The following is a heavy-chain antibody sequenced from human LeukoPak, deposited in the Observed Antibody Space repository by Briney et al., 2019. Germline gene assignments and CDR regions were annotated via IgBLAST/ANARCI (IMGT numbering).Heavy chain of an antibody. Sequence: GGSLTLSCAASGFTFSSSWMAWVRQAPGKGLEWVANIKYDGNEIYYVDSVKGRFTISRDNAKNSLHLEMNSLRADDTAVYYCAAMDHFDHWGQGTLVSVSS. CDR3: AAMDHFDH. CDR1: GFTFSSSW. V-gene: IGHV3-7*01. J-gene: IGHJ4*02. CDR2: IKYDGNEI. D-gene: IGHD5-18*01.